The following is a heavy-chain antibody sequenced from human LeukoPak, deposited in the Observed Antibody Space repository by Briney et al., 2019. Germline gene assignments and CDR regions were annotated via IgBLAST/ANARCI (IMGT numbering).Heavy chain of an antibody. CDR1: GFTFSSYW. CDR3: AKRGDSGYDLDY. D-gene: IGHD5-12*01. V-gene: IGHV3-30*18. Sequence: PGGSLRLSCAASGFTFSSYWMSWVRQAPGKGLEWVAVISYDGSNKYYADSVKGRFTISRDNSKNTLYLQMNSLRAEDTAVYYCAKRGDSGYDLDYWGQGTLVTVSS. J-gene: IGHJ4*02. CDR2: ISYDGSNK.